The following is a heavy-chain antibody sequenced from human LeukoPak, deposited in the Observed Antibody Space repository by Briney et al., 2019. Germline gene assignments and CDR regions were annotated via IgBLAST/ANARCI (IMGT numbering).Heavy chain of an antibody. D-gene: IGHD6-19*01. J-gene: IGHJ4*02. CDR2: ISYDGSNK. Sequence: GGSLRLSCAASGFTFSSYAMHWVRQAPGKGLEWVAVISYDGSNKYYADSVKGRFTISRDNSKNTLYLQMNSLRAEDTAVYYCARAYSSGWFPSDYWGQGTLVTVSS. V-gene: IGHV3-30-3*01. CDR1: GFTFSSYA. CDR3: ARAYSSGWFPSDY.